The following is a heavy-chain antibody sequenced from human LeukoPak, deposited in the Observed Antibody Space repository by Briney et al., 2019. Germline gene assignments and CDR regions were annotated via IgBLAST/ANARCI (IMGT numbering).Heavy chain of an antibody. V-gene: IGHV1-2*02. J-gene: IGHJ4*02. CDR1: GYTFTGYY. D-gene: IGHD5-12*01. CDR2: NNPNSGDT. Sequence: ASVKVSCKASGYTFTGYYMSWVRQAPGHGLEWMGWNNPNSGDTNYAQKFQGRVTMTRDTSIRTAYMELSRLRSDDTAVYYCARDSGLGYSGYDLAWWGQGTLVTVSS. CDR3: ARDSGLGYSGYDLAW.